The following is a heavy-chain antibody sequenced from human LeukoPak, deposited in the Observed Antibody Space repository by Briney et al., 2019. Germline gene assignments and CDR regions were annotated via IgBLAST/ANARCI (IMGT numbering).Heavy chain of an antibody. V-gene: IGHV1-18*01. J-gene: IGHJ6*02. CDR3: ARDYYDSSGYYLSNYYYGMDV. CDR1: GYTFTSYG. D-gene: IGHD3-22*01. Sequence: GASVKVSCKASGYTFTSYGISWVRQAPGQGLEWMGRISAYNGNTNYAQKLQGRVTMTTDTSTSTAYMELRSLRSDDTAVYYCARDYYDSSGYYLSNYYYGMDVWGQGTTVTVSS. CDR2: ISAYNGNT.